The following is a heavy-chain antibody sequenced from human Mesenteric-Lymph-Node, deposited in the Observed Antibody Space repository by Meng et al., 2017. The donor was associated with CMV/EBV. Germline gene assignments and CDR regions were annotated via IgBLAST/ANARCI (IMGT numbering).Heavy chain of an antibody. CDR3: AKAYTSSWSPGDGLDV. J-gene: IGHJ6*02. CDR2: IRYDGTNR. D-gene: IGHD6-13*01. CDR1: GFTVSSYG. Sequence: GESLKISCAASGFTVSSYGMHWVRQAPGKGLEWVTFIRYDGTNRYYAESVKGRFAISRDNPKKTLYLQMNSLRAEDSAVYFCAKAYTSSWSPGDGLDVWGQGTTVTVSS. V-gene: IGHV3-30*02.